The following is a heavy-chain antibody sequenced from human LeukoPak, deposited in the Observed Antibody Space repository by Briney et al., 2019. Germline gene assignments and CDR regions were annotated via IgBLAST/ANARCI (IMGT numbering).Heavy chain of an antibody. CDR1: GDSINTNNW. V-gene: IGHV4-4*02. D-gene: IGHD6-25*01. CDR2: IYHSGTT. CDR3: VREACTRSGWPYFDS. Sequence: PSGTLSLTCAVSGDSINTNNWWSWVRQPPGKGLEWIGEIYHSGTTKYNPSLMSRVTMSTDKSQNEFSLKLSSVTAADTAVYYCVREACTRSGWPYFDSWGQGTLVTVSP. J-gene: IGHJ4*02.